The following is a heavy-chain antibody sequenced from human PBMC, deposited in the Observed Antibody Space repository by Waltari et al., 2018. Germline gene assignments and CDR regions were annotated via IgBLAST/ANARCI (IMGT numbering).Heavy chain of an antibody. V-gene: IGHV4-38-2*01. CDR3: ARRGRLSSYFFDY. CDR1: GYSISGGDF. Sequence: QLHLQESGPGLLKPSETLSLTSAVSGYSISGGDFWGWIRQPPGKGLAWIGSIYPGGDTYFNPSLKSRVTISVDKSKNQYSLNLRSMTAADTAVYYCARRGRLSSYFFDYWGQGTLVTVSS. D-gene: IGHD2-15*01. CDR2: IYPGGDT. J-gene: IGHJ4*02.